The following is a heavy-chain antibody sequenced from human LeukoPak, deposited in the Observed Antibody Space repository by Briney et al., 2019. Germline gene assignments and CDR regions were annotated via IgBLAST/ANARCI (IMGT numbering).Heavy chain of an antibody. Sequence: GGSLRLSCAASGFTFSSYGMHWVRQAPGKGLEWVAVIWYDGSNKYYADSVKGRFTISRDNSKNTLYLQMNSLRSEDTAVYYCARVPYPIVVVPAATDYYYYGMDVWGQGTTVTVSS. CDR1: GFTFSSYG. CDR3: ARVPYPIVVVPAATDYYYYGMDV. D-gene: IGHD2-2*01. CDR2: IWYDGSNK. J-gene: IGHJ6*02. V-gene: IGHV3-33*01.